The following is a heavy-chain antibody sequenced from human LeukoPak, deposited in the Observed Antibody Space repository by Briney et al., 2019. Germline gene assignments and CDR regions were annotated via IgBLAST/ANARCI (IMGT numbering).Heavy chain of an antibody. J-gene: IGHJ4*02. V-gene: IGHV1-69*13. CDR3: AREVLGENKQQLVLFDY. CDR2: IIPIFGTA. Sequence: SVKVSCTASGGTFSSYAISWVRQAPGQGLEWMGGIIPIFGTANYAQKFQGRVTITADESTSTAYMELSSLRSEDTAVYYCAREVLGENKQQLVLFDYWGQGTLVTVSS. CDR1: GGTFSSYA. D-gene: IGHD6-13*01.